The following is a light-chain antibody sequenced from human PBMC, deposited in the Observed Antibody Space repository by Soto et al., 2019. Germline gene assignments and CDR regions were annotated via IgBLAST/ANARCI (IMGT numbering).Light chain of an antibody. V-gene: IGKV1-5*03. CDR2: KAS. J-gene: IGKJ4*01. CDR1: QTISSW. CDR3: QQSYGIPLT. Sequence: DIQMTQSPSTLSGSVGDRVTITCRASQTISSWLAWYQQKPGKAPKLLIYKASTLKSGVPSRFSGSGSGTEFTLTISSLQPEDFATYYCQQSYGIPLTFGGGTKVDIK.